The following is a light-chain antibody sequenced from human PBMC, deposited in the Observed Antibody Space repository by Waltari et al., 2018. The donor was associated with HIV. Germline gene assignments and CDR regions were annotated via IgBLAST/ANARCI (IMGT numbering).Light chain of an antibody. V-gene: IGLV2-23*02. J-gene: IGLJ1*01. CDR2: EVT. CDR1: SSDFGSYNL. CDR3: CSYAGSSAFV. Sequence: QSALTQPASVSGSPGQSITISCTGTSSDFGSYNLVSWYQHHPGKAPKLMIFEVTKRPSGVSNRFSGSKSGNTASLTISGLQADDEADYYCCSYAGSSAFVFGTGTKVTVL.